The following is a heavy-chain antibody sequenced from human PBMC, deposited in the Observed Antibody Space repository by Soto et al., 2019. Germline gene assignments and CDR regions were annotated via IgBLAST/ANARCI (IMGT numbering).Heavy chain of an antibody. Sequence: ASVKVSCKASGYTFTSYDINWVRQATGQGLEWMGWMNPSSGNTGYAQKFQGRVTMTRNTSISTAYMELSSLRSEDTAVYYCARASGIAVDGPPQGGDFDYWGQGTLVTVSS. CDR1: GYTFTSYD. CDR2: MNPSSGNT. J-gene: IGHJ4*02. V-gene: IGHV1-8*01. CDR3: ARASGIAVDGPPQGGDFDY. D-gene: IGHD6-19*01.